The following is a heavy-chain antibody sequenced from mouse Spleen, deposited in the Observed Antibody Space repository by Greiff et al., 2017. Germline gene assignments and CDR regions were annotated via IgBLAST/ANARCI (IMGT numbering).Heavy chain of an antibody. D-gene: IGHD1-1*01. J-gene: IGHJ2*01. CDR3: ARDGSSIYFDY. CDR1: GYTFTSYW. CDR2: IDPSDSET. V-gene: IGHV1-52*01. Sequence: QVQLKQPGAELVRPGSSVKLSCKASGYTFTSYWMHWVKQRPIQGLEWIGNIDPSDSETHYNQKFKDKATLTVDKSSSTAYMQLSSLTSEDSAVYYCARDGSSIYFDYWGQGTTLTVSS.